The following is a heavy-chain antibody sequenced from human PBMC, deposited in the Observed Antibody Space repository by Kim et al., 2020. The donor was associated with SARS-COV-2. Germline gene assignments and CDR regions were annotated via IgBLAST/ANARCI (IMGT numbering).Heavy chain of an antibody. CDR1: GFTFSDYY. CDR2: ISSSGSTI. Sequence: GGSLRLSCAASGFTFSDYYMSWIRQAPGKGLEWVSYISSSGSTIYYADSVKGRFTISRDNAKNSLYLQMNSLRAEDTAVYYCARAILRAHYYYYGMDVWGQGTTVTVSS. CDR3: ARAILRAHYYYYGMDV. V-gene: IGHV3-11*01. J-gene: IGHJ6*02.